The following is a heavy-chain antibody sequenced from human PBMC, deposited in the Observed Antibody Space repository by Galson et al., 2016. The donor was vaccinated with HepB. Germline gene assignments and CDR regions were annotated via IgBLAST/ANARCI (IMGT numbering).Heavy chain of an antibody. CDR3: ARGGYSSGHCGAFDI. D-gene: IGHD6-19*01. Sequence: SLRLSCAASGFVFNNYHMTWVRQAPGKGLEWVSTIGSGGFQHYADSVKGRFTVSRDNSRNTLYLQMDSLTADDSALYFCARGGYSSGHCGAFDIWGRGTVVAVSS. CDR2: IGSGGFQ. J-gene: IGHJ3*02. V-gene: IGHV3-23*01. CDR1: GFVFNNYH.